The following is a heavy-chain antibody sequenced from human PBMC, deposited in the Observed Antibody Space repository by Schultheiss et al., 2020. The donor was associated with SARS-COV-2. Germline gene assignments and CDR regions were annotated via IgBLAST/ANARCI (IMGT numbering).Heavy chain of an antibody. CDR3: ARGAGGSGSYPS. Sequence: SQTLSLTCTVSGGSISSGDYYWSWIRQPPGKGLEYIGYISYSGSTNYNPSLKSRVTILIDTSKNQFSLKLTYVTAADTAVYYCARGAGGSGSYPSWGQGALVTVSS. CDR1: GGSISSGDYY. J-gene: IGHJ5*02. D-gene: IGHD3-10*01. CDR2: ISYSGST. V-gene: IGHV4-61*08.